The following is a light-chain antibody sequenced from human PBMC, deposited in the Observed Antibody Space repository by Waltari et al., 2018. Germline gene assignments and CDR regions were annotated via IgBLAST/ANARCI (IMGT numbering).Light chain of an antibody. V-gene: IGLV2-14*01. CDR3: SSYTTSSAPGV. CDR2: EVS. CDR1: DSDVGAYHF. J-gene: IGLJ1*01. Sequence: QSALTQPASVSGSPGQSITISCSGTDSDVGAYHFVPWYQQHPGTAPHLIIYEVSNRPSGISNRFSASKSGNTASLTISGLQAEDEADYYCSSYTTSSAPGVFGTGTRVTVL.